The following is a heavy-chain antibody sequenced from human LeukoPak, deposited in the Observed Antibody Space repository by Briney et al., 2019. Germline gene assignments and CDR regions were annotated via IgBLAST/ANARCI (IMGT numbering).Heavy chain of an antibody. D-gene: IGHD3-10*01. V-gene: IGHV3-21*01. J-gene: IGHJ6*03. Sequence: GGSLRLSCTASGFIFSSYSVNWVRQAPGKGLEWVSSITSSSTYIYFADSVKGRLTISRDNAKNSLYLQMNSLRAEDTAVYYCARDLRSLVRGVTSLIYYYYYMDVWGKGTTVTVSS. CDR2: ITSSSTYI. CDR1: GFIFSSYS. CDR3: ARDLRSLVRGVTSLIYYYYYMDV.